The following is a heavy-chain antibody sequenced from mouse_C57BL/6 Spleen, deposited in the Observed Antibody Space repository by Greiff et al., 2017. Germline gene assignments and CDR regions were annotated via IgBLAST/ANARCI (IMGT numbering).Heavy chain of an antibody. CDR2: IYPRSGNT. CDR1: GYTFTSYG. D-gene: IGHD2-4*01. J-gene: IGHJ4*01. Sequence: VQLQQSGAELARPGASVKLSCKASGYTFTSYGISWVKQRTGQGLEWIGEIYPRSGNTYYNEKFKGKATLTADKSSSTAYMELRSLTSEDSAVYFCARFGYDYDLYAMDYWGQGTSVTDSS. CDR3: ARFGYDYDLYAMDY. V-gene: IGHV1-81*01.